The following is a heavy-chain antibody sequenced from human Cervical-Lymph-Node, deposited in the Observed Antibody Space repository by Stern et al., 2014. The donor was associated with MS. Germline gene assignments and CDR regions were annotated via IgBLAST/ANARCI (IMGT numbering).Heavy chain of an antibody. CDR3: ARGRRADWSPFDN. CDR1: GFAFDEHA. Sequence: EVKLVESGGGLVKTGRSLRLPCAASGFAFDEHAMHWVRQFIGKGLEWVSGINWSGDRRPYADSIKGRFIISRDTAKKSLYLQLHSLREEDTAFYYCARGRRADWSPFDNWGQGTLVTVSS. J-gene: IGHJ4*02. V-gene: IGHV3-9*01. D-gene: IGHD3/OR15-3a*01. CDR2: INWSGDRR.